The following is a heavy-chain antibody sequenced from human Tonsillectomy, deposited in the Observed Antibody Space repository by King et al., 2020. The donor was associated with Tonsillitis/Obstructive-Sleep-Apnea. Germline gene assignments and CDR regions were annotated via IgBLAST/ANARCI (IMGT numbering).Heavy chain of an antibody. D-gene: IGHD4-17*01. V-gene: IGHV5-51*01. Sequence: VKLVESGAEVKKPGESLKISCTGSGYSFTSHWISWVRQMPGKGLEWMAIIYPGDSDTKYSPSFQGQVTISADKSISTAYLQWSSLKASDTAMYYCARHGDDYVPPDHWGQGTLVTVSS. CDR1: GYSFTSHW. CDR2: IYPGDSDT. CDR3: ARHGDDYVPPDH. J-gene: IGHJ4*02.